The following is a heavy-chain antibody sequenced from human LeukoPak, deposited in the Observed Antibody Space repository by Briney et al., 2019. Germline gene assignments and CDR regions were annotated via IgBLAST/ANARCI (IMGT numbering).Heavy chain of an antibody. V-gene: IGHV3-23*01. J-gene: IGHJ4*02. CDR2: ISGSGSAT. CDR3: ARRISGSQNDY. Sequence: PGGSLRLSCVASGFTFSNAWMTWVRQAPGKGLEWVSAISGSGSATYFADSAKGRFTISRDNSKDTLYLQMNSLRADDTAVYYCARRISGSQNDYWGQGTLVTVSS. CDR1: GFTFSNAW. D-gene: IGHD3-10*01.